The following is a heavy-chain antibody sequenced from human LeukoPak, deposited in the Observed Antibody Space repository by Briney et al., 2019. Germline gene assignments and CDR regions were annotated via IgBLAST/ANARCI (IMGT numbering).Heavy chain of an antibody. CDR3: ARGDRGSGYDSSDAFDI. J-gene: IGHJ3*02. Sequence: ASVKVSCKASGGTFSSYAISWVRQAPGQGLEWMGGIIPIFGTANYAQKFQGRVTITADKSTSTAYMELSSLRSEDTAVYYCARGDRGSGYDSSDAFDIWGQGTMVTLSS. D-gene: IGHD5-12*01. V-gene: IGHV1-69*06. CDR2: IIPIFGTA. CDR1: GGTFSSYA.